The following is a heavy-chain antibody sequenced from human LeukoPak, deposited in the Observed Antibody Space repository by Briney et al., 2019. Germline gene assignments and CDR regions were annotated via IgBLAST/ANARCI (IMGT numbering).Heavy chain of an antibody. D-gene: IGHD2-2*01. J-gene: IGHJ5*02. CDR3: ARGGIVVVPAAKSSGLGGTWFDP. V-gene: IGHV4-34*01. CDR1: CGSLRGYY. CDR2: QTCWNT. Sequence: SETLSLTCTGSCGSLRGYYWGWIRQAPGKGPEGLWGNQTCWNTHYHPSPQRRVTISVDTSKNQFSLKLSSVTAADTAVYYCARGGIVVVPAAKSSGLGGTWFDPWGQGTLVTVSS.